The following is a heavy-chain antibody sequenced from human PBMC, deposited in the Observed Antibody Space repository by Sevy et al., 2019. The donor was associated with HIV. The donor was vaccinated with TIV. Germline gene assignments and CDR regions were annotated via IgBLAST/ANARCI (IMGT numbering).Heavy chain of an antibody. CDR3: ARDPGAVTTSLLYYGMDV. D-gene: IGHD4-17*01. CDR2: IWYDGSSK. J-gene: IGHJ6*02. V-gene: IGHV3-33*01. Sequence: GGSLRLSCAASGFTFSSYGMHWVRQAPGKGLEWVALIWYDGSSKYYADSVKGRFTISRDNSKNTLYLQMNSLRAEDTAVYYCARDPGAVTTSLLYYGMDVWGQGTTVTVSS. CDR1: GFTFSSYG.